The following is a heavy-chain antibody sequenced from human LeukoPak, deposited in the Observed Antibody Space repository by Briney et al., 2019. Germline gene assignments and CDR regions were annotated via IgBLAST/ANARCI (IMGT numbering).Heavy chain of an antibody. CDR3: ARVLDYYGTGTRDFDY. CDR1: GGSISSYY. J-gene: IGHJ4*02. D-gene: IGHD3-10*01. Sequence: SETLSLTCTVSGGSISSYYWSWIRQPPGKGLEWIGIIYYSGSTYYNPSLKSRVTMSADTSKNQFSLKLNSVTAADTAVYYCARVLDYYGTGTRDFDYWGQGILVTVSS. V-gene: IGHV4-59*04. CDR2: IYYSGST.